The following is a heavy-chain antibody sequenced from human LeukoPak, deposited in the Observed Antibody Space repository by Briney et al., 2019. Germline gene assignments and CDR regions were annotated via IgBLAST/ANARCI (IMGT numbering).Heavy chain of an antibody. J-gene: IGHJ6*02. CDR3: ARTPHYYYYGMDV. CDR1: GGSISGYH. V-gene: IGHV4-59*01. CDR2: IYYSGSS. Sequence: SETLSLTCNVSGGSISGYHWSWIRQPPGKGLEWLGYIYYSGSSNYNPSLKSRVTISADTSKNQFSLKLSSVTAADTAVYYCARTPHYYYYGMDVWGQGTTVTVSS.